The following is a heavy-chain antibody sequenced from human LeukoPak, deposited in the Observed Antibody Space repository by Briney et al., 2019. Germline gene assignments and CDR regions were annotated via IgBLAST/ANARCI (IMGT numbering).Heavy chain of an antibody. Sequence: SETLSLTCIVSGYSISSGYYWGWIRQPPGKGLEWIGSIYHSGSTYYNPSLKSRVTISVDTSKNQFSLKLSSVTAADTAVYYCASVYDSSGYNFDYWGQGTLVTVSS. D-gene: IGHD3-22*01. J-gene: IGHJ4*02. V-gene: IGHV4-38-2*02. CDR3: ASVYDSSGYNFDY. CDR2: IYHSGST. CDR1: GYSISSGYY.